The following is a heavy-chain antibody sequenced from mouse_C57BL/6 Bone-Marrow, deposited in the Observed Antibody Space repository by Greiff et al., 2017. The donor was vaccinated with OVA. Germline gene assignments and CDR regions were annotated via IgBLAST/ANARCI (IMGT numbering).Heavy chain of an antibody. J-gene: IGHJ3*01. CDR1: GYTFTSYW. D-gene: IGHD1-1*01. CDR2: IDPNSGGT. CDR3: ARGYYGSSYVEGFAY. V-gene: IGHV1-72*01. Sequence: QVQLQQPGAELVKPGASVKLSCKASGYTFTSYWMHWVKQRPGRGLEWIGRIDPNSGGTKYNEKVKSKATLTVDKPSSTAYMQLSSLTSEDSAVYYCARGYYGSSYVEGFAYWGQGTLVTVSA.